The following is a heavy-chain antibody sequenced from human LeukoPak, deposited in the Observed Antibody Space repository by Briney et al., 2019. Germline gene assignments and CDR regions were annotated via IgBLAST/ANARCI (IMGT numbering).Heavy chain of an antibody. CDR1: GFTFSDYY. V-gene: IGHV3-11*01. J-gene: IGHJ1*01. D-gene: IGHD4-23*01. CDR2: ISSSGSTI. Sequence: GGSLRLSCAASGFTFSDYYMSWIRQAPGKGLEWVSYISSSGSTIYYADSVKGRFTISRDNAKNSLYLQMNSLRAEDTAVYYCAGDSDRWSRHSAEYFQHWGQGTLVTVSS. CDR3: AGDSDRWSRHSAEYFQH.